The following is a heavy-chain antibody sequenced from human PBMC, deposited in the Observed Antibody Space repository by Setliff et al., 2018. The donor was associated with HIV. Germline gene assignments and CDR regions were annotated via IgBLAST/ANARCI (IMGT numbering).Heavy chain of an antibody. D-gene: IGHD3-10*01. CDR1: GGSVNSGNYH. CDR3: ARDVGYYGSGSQP. CDR2: IYTSGSP. J-gene: IGHJ5*02. Sequence: PSETLSLTCSVSGGSVNSGNYHWAWIRQPAGKGLEWIGHIYTSGSPHYKSSLTSRLTISLDTSRNQFSLKLTSVTAADSATYYCARDVGYYGSGSQPWGQGTLVTVSS. V-gene: IGHV4-61*09.